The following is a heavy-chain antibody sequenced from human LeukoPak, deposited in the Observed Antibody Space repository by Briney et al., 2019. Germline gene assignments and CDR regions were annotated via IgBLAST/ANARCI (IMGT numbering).Heavy chain of an antibody. V-gene: IGHV1-18*01. Sequence: ASVKVSCKASGYTFTSYGISWERQAPGQGLEWMGWISAYNGNTNYAQKLQGRVTMTTDTSTSTAYMELRSLRSEDTAVYYCARGGGYYYYGMDVWGQGTTVTVSS. J-gene: IGHJ6*02. CDR3: ARGGGYYYYGMDV. CDR2: ISAYNGNT. CDR1: GYTFTSYG. D-gene: IGHD3-16*01.